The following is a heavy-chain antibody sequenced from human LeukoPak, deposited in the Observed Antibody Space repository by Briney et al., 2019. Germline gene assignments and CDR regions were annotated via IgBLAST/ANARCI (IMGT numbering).Heavy chain of an antibody. CDR3: ARDDLGYCSSTSCPTNDY. D-gene: IGHD2-2*01. J-gene: IGHJ4*02. CDR1: GFTVSSNY. V-gene: IGHV3-66*02. CDR2: IYSGGST. Sequence: GGSLRLSCAASGFTVSSNYMSWVRQAPGKGLEWVSVIYSGGSTYYADSVKGRFTISRDNSKNTLYLQMNSLRAEDTAVCYCARDDLGYCSSTSCPTNDYWGQGTLVTVSS.